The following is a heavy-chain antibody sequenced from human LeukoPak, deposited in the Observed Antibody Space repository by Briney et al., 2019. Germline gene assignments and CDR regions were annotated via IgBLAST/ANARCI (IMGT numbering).Heavy chain of an antibody. J-gene: IGHJ4*02. V-gene: IGHV3-7*01. CDR2: IQQDGSDK. CDR1: GFTFSSYW. D-gene: IGHD3-3*01. CDR3: ARESITIFGVVID. Sequence: HPGGSLRLSCAASGFTFSSYWMSWVRQAPGKGLEWVANIQQDGSDKYYVDSVKGRFTISRDNAKNSLYLQMNSLRAEDTAVYYCARESITIFGVVIDWGQGTLVTVSS.